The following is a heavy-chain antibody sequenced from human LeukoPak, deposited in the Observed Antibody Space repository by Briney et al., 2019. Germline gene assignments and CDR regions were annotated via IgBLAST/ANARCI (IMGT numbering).Heavy chain of an antibody. CDR3: ARALLVGDSPDY. CDR1: GFTFSSYA. D-gene: IGHD1-26*01. CDR2: ISYDGSNK. Sequence: PGGSLRLSCAASGFTFSSYAMHWVRQAPGKGLEWVAVISYDGSNKYYADSVKGRFTISRDNSKNTLYLQMNSLRAEDTAVYYCARALLVGDSPDYWGQGTLVTVSS. V-gene: IGHV3-30*04. J-gene: IGHJ4*02.